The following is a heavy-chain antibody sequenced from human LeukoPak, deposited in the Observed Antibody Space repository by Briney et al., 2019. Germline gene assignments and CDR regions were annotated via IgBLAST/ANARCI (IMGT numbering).Heavy chain of an antibody. CDR2: IYYSGSS. V-gene: IGHV4-59*08. Sequence: SETLSLTCTVSGGSITSYYWSWIRQPPGKGLEWIGYIYYSGSSIYNPSLKSRVAMSVDTSKNQFSLSLSSVTAADTAVYYCAGFTHDDHTNTYYLDQWGQGNLVTVSS. J-gene: IGHJ4*02. CDR1: GGSITSYY. D-gene: IGHD2-8*01. CDR3: AGFTHDDHTNTYYLDQ.